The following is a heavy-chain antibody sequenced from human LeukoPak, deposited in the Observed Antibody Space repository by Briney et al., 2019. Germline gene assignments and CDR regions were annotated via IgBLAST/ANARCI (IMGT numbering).Heavy chain of an antibody. CDR1: GGSISSGGYS. V-gene: IGHV4-30-2*01. J-gene: IGHJ4*02. Sequence: SETLSLTCAVSGGSISSGGYSWSWIRQPPGKGLEWIGYIYHSGSTYYNPSLKSRVTISVDRSKNQFSLKLSSVTAADTAVYYCARGIPNYHDSSGYLDYWGQGTLVTVSS. CDR3: ARGIPNYHDSSGYLDY. CDR2: IYHSGST. D-gene: IGHD3-22*01.